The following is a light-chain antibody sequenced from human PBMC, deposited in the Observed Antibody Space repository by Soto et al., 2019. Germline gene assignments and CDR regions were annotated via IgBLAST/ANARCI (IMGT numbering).Light chain of an antibody. Sequence: DMQMTQSPSTLSASVGDRVTITCRASQSISSWLAWYQQKPGKAPKLLIYKASSLESGVPSRFSGSGSGTEFTLTIRSLQPDDFATYYCQQYSTSYRTFGQGTRVEMK. CDR1: QSISSW. CDR3: QQYSTSYRT. V-gene: IGKV1-5*03. J-gene: IGKJ1*01. CDR2: KAS.